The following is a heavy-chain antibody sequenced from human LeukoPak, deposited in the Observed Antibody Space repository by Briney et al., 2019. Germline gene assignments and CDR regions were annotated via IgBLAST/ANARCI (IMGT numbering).Heavy chain of an antibody. D-gene: IGHD3-22*01. J-gene: IGHJ4*02. CDR3: ARGRGASGYYDSSGRSFDY. Sequence: SETLSLTCAVYGGSFSGYYWSWIRQPPGKGLEWIGEINHSGSTNYNPSLTSRVTISVDTSKNQFSLKLSSVTAADTAVYYCARGRGASGYYDSSGRSFDYWGQGTLVTVSS. CDR2: INHSGST. CDR1: GGSFSGYY. V-gene: IGHV4-34*01.